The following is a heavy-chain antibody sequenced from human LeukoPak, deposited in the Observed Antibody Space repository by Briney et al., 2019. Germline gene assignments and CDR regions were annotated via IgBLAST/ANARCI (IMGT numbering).Heavy chain of an antibody. CDR2: IYYSGST. D-gene: IGHD3-16*01. CDR1: GGSISSSSYY. Sequence: SETLSLTCTVSGGSISSSSYYWGWIRQPPGKGLEWFGSIYYSGSTYYNPSLKSRVTISVDTSKNQFSLKLSSVTAADTAVYYCARRGIRGTSIIQDGFDIWGQGTMVTVSS. V-gene: IGHV4-39*01. J-gene: IGHJ3*02. CDR3: ARRGIRGTSIIQDGFDI.